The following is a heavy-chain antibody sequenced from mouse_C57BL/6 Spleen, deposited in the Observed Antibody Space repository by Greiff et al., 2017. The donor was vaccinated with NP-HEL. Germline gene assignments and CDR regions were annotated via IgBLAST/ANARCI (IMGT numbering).Heavy chain of an antibody. CDR3: ARKHYGNYPAWFAY. J-gene: IGHJ3*01. CDR2: IWSGGST. D-gene: IGHD2-1*01. CDR1: GFSLTSYG. V-gene: IGHV2-2*01. Sequence: VQVVESGPGLVQPSQSLSITCTVSGFSLTSYGVHWVRQSPGKGLEWLGVIWSGGSTDYNAAFISRLSISKDNSKSQVFFKMNSLQADDTAIYYCARKHYGNYPAWFAYWGQGTLVTVSA.